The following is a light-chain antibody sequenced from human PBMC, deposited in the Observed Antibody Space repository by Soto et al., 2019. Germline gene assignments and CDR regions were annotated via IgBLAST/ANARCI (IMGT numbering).Light chain of an antibody. CDR3: QQYNSSPPMYT. CDR2: GTS. V-gene: IGKV3-20*01. CDR1: QSVTSSY. Sequence: EIVLTQSPVTLYLSPGDRATLSCRTSQSVTSSYLAWYQQRPGQAPRLLIYGTSSRATGIPDRFSGSGSGTDFTLTISILEPEDFAVYYCQQYNSSPPMYTFGQGTKLEIK. J-gene: IGKJ2*01.